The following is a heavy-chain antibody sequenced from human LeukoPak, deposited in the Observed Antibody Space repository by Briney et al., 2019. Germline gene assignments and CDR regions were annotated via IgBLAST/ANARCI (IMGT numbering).Heavy chain of an antibody. CDR1: GFTFNGYY. CDR3: ARMARPVVFSWYFDL. V-gene: IGHV3-11*01. J-gene: IGHJ2*01. Sequence: GGSLKLSCAASGFTFNGYYMSWIRRAPGKGLEWTSYITSNGNTIYYTDSVKGRFTISRDRAKNSLYLQMHSLRAHDTAVYYCARMARPVVFSWYFDLWRRGTLVTVSS. CDR2: ITSNGNTI. D-gene: IGHD3-22*01.